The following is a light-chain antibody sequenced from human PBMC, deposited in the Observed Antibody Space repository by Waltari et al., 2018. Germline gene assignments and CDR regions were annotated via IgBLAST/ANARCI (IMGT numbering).Light chain of an antibody. J-gene: IGLJ1*01. V-gene: IGLV1-40*01. CDR2: GNT. CDR3: SSYAGSNSFYV. CDR1: SSNIGAGYD. Sequence: QSVLTQPPSVSGAPGQRVTISCTGSSSNIGAGYDVHWYQQLPGTAPKLLIYGNTNRTSGVPDRFSGSKSGTSVSLTVSGLQTEDEADYYCSSYAGSNSFYVFGTGTKVTVL.